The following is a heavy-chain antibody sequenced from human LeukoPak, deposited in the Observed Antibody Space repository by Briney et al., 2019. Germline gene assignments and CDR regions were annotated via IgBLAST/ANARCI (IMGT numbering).Heavy chain of an antibody. D-gene: IGHD3-22*01. J-gene: IGHJ4*02. CDR2: IKQDGSIQ. Sequence: GGSLRLSCTASGFTFSSFWMAWVRQAPGKGLEWVGNIKQDGSIQYYGESVKGRFTISRDNAKNSLYLQMNNLRAEDTALYYCATSYDSSGCDWGQGTLVTVSS. V-gene: IGHV3-7*01. CDR3: ATSYDSSGCD. CDR1: GFTFSSFW.